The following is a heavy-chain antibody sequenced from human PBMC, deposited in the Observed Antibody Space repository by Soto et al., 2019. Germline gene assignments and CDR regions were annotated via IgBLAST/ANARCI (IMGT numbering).Heavy chain of an antibody. D-gene: IGHD5-18*01. CDR2: ISSDGSKK. J-gene: IGHJ3*02. CDR3: ASPTIRDHSAFDI. Sequence: QVQLVESGGGVVQPGRSLRLSCAASGFTFSSYAMHWVRQAPGKGLEWVAVISSDGSKKYYADSGKGRFTIFRDNSKNTQYLQMNSLRPGDTAVYYCASPTIRDHSAFDIWGQGTMVTVSS. CDR1: GFTFSSYA. V-gene: IGHV3-30-3*01.